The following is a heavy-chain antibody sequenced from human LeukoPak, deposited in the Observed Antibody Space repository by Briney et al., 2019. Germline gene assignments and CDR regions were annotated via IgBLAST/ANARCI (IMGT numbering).Heavy chain of an antibody. J-gene: IGHJ4*02. D-gene: IGHD2-21*01. CDR1: GFTFSSFS. V-gene: IGHV3-21*01. CDR3: AQSIGRVVGTFDL. Sequence: GGSLTLSCAASGFTFSSFSVKWDRHAQGKGREWVSSISSSGIYIYYADSVKGRFTISRDNAKNSLYLQMNSLRAEDTGVYYCAQSIGRVVGTFDLWGQGTLVTVSS. CDR2: ISSSGIYI.